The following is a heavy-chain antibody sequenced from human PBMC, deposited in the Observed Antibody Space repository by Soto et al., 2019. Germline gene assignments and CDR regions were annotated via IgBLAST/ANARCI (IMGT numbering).Heavy chain of an antibody. J-gene: IGHJ4*02. CDR3: ARLNEPAEAVAGFDY. Sequence: QVQRVQSGAEVKKPGASVKVSCKASGYTFTSYGISWVRQAPGQGLEWMGWISAYNGNTNYAQKLQGRVTMTTDTSTSTAYMELRSLRSDDTAVYYCARLNEPAEAVAGFDYWGQGTLVTVSS. D-gene: IGHD6-19*01. CDR2: ISAYNGNT. CDR1: GYTFTSYG. V-gene: IGHV1-18*04.